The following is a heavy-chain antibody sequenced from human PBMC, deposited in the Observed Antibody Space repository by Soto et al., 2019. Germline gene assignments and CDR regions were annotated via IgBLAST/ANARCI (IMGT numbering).Heavy chain of an antibody. J-gene: IGHJ4*02. Sequence: QVQLVQSGAEVKRPGSSVKVSCKASGDTFNFYSINWVRQAPGLGLEWMGRVNPIVSMSNYAQKFQGRVTLTADKSTCTAYMELSSLSSEDTAIYYCASSYGSGYRAFDYWGQGALVTVSS. CDR2: VNPIVSMS. V-gene: IGHV1-69*02. D-gene: IGHD3-10*01. CDR1: GDTFNFYS. CDR3: ASSYGSGYRAFDY.